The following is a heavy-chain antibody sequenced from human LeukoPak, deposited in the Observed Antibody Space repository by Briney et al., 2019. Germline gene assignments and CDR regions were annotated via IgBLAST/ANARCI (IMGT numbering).Heavy chain of an antibody. V-gene: IGHV3-9*01. J-gene: IGHJ4*02. Sequence: PGGSLRLSCAASGFTFDDYAMHWVRQAPGKGLEWVSGISWNSGSIGYADSVKGRFTISRDNAKNSLYLQMNSLRAEDTALYYCAKTGYSSSWYDFDYWGQGTLVTVSS. D-gene: IGHD6-13*01. CDR1: GFTFDDYA. CDR3: AKTGYSSSWYDFDY. CDR2: ISWNSGSI.